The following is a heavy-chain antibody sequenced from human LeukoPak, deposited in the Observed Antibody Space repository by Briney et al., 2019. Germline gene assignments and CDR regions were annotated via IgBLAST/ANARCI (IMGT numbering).Heavy chain of an antibody. CDR3: ARVDYGDSYWYFDL. CDR1: GITFSSYS. V-gene: IGHV3-21*01. J-gene: IGHJ2*01. D-gene: IGHD4-17*01. CDR2: ISSSSSYI. Sequence: GGSLRLSCAASGITFSSYSMNWVRQAPGKGLEWVSSISSSSSYIYYADSVKGRFTISRDSAKNSLYLQMNSLRAEDTAVYYCARVDYGDSYWYFDLWGRGTLVTVSS.